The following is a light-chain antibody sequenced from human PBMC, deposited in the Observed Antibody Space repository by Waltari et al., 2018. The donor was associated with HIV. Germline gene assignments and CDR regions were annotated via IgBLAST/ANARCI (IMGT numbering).Light chain of an antibody. CDR2: SNN. V-gene: IGLV1-44*01. CDR1: RSNIGSNT. Sequence: QSVLTQPPSASGTPGQRVTLSCSGSRSNIGSNTVNWYQQLHGTAPQLPLSSNNQRPSGVPDRCSGSKSGTSGSVAISGLQSEDEADYYCAAWDASLIGWVFGGGTKLTVL. CDR3: AAWDASLIGWV. J-gene: IGLJ3*02.